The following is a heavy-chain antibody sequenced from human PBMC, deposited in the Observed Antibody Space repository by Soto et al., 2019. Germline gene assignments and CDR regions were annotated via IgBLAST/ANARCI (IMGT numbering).Heavy chain of an antibody. CDR3: TTEGRGYYGDYVFDY. D-gene: IGHD4-17*01. CDR2: IKSKTDGGTT. J-gene: IGHJ4*02. CDR1: GFTFSNAW. V-gene: IGHV3-15*01. Sequence: GESLKISCAASGFTFSNAWMSWVRQAPGKGLEWVGRIKSKTDGGTTDYAAPVKGRFTISRDDSKNTLYLQMNSLKTEDTAVYYCTTEGRGYYGDYVFDYWGQGTLVTVSS.